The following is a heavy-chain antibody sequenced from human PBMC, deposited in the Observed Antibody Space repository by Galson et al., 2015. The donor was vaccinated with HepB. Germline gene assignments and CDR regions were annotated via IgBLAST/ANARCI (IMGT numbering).Heavy chain of an antibody. D-gene: IGHD3-3*01. CDR3: ASGRGFWSGYSQDY. CDR1: GFIFSSFG. V-gene: IGHV3-33*01. J-gene: IGHJ4*02. CDR2: IWSDGSNK. Sequence: SLRLSCAASGFIFSSFGMHWVRQAPGKGLEWVGVIWSDGSNKYYADFVKGRFTISRDNSKNTVYLRMNSLRAEDTAVYYCASGRGFWSGYSQDYWGQGTLVTVSS.